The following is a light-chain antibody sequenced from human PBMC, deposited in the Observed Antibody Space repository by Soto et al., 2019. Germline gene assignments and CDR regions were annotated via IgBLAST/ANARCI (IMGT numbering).Light chain of an antibody. J-gene: IGLJ2*01. V-gene: IGLV1-44*01. CDR3: AAWDDSLNAVE. CDR1: SSNIGSHT. CDR2: SNN. Sequence: QSVLTQSPSASGTPGQRVTISCSGSSSNIGSHTVNWYQQLPGTAPKLLIYSNNQRPSGVPDRFSGSKSGTSASLAISGLQSEDEADYYRAAWDDSLNAVEFGGGTKLTVL.